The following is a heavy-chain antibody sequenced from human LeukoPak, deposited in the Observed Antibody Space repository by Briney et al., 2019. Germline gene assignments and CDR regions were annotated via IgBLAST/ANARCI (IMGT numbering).Heavy chain of an antibody. D-gene: IGHD4-17*01. CDR1: GGSISSGGYS. J-gene: IGHJ6*02. V-gene: IGHV4-30-2*01. CDR3: ARGPTVTTPYYYGMDV. Sequence: SQTLSLTCAVSGGSISSGGYSWSWIRQPPGKGLEWIGYIYHSGSTYHNPSLKSRVTISVDRSKNQFSLKLSSVTAADTAVYYCARGPTVTTPYYYGMDVWGQGTTVTVSS. CDR2: IYHSGST.